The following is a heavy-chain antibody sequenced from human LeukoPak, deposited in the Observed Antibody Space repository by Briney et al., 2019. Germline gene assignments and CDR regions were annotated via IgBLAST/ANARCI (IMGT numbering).Heavy chain of an antibody. D-gene: IGHD3-10*01. J-gene: IGHJ4*02. V-gene: IGHV3-21*04. CDR3: ARLARGTVFDY. CDR1: GFTFSSYS. CDR2: ISSSSSYI. Sequence: GGSLRLSCAASGFTFSSYSMNWVRQAPGKGLEWVSSISSSSSYIYYADSVKGRFTISRDNAKNSLYLQMNSLRGEDTAVYYCARLARGTVFDYWGQGTLVTVSS.